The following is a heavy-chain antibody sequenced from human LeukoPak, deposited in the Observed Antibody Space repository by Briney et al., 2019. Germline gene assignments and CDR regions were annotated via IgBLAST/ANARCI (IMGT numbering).Heavy chain of an antibody. Sequence: GSLRLSCAASGFTFSDYYMSWIRQAPGKGLEWVSYISSSGSTIYYADSVKGRFTISRDNAKNSLYLQMNSLRAEDTAVYYCARGPPLGAEVYAFDIWGQGTMVTVSS. CDR2: ISSSGSTI. V-gene: IGHV3-11*01. CDR3: ARGPPLGAEVYAFDI. J-gene: IGHJ3*02. CDR1: GFTFSDYY.